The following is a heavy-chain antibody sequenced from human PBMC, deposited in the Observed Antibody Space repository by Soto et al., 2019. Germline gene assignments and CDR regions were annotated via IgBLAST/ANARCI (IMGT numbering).Heavy chain of an antibody. CDR2: INHSGST. CDR3: ARDLYGWPFDY. J-gene: IGHJ4*02. D-gene: IGHD3-16*01. Sequence: QVQLQQWGAGLLKPSETLSLTCAVYGGSFSGYYWSWIRQPPGKGLEWIGEINHSGSTNYNPSLKSRVTISVYTSKNQFSLKLSSVTAADTAVYYCARDLYGWPFDYWGQGTLVTVSS. V-gene: IGHV4-34*01. CDR1: GGSFSGYY.